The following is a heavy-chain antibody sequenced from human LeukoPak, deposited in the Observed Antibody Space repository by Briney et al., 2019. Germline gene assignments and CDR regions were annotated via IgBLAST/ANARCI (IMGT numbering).Heavy chain of an antibody. CDR2: VYYSGST. CDR3: ARHRHNGGYSPFDY. V-gene: IGHV4-39*01. CDR1: GGSISSSDYC. J-gene: IGHJ4*02. Sequence: SETLSLTCTVSGGSISSSDYCWGWIRQPPGKGLEWIGSVYYSGSTYYNPSLKGRVTISVDTSKNQFSLNLSSVTAADTAVYFCARHRHNGGYSPFDYWGQGTLVTVSS. D-gene: IGHD3-22*01.